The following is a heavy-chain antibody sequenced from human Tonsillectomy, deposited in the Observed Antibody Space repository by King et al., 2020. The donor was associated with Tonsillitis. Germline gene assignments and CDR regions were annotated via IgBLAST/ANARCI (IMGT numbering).Heavy chain of an antibody. J-gene: IGHJ4*02. CDR2: IYYSGST. Sequence: QLQESGPGLVKPSETLSLTCTVSGGSISSYYLSWIRQLPGKGLEWIGYIYYSGSTTYNPSLKSRGTISVDTSKNQFSLKLSSVTAADTAVYYCARGRRGDSGGYYKNLYWNYWGQGTLVTVSS. CDR3: ARGRRGDSGGYYKNLYWNY. V-gene: IGHV4-59*01. D-gene: IGHD3-22*01. CDR1: GGSISSYY.